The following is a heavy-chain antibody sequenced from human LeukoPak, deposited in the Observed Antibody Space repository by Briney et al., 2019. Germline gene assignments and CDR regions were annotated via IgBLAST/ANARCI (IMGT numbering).Heavy chain of an antibody. V-gene: IGHV4-61*02. CDR3: ARAPPSNYVDY. D-gene: IGHD4-11*01. Sequence: SQTLSLTCTVAGGSISSRSHHWSWIRQPAGKGLEWIGRIYTSGSTNYNPPLKSRVTISVDTSKNQFSLKLSSVTAADTAVYYCARAPPSNYVDYWGQGTLVTVSS. CDR2: IYTSGST. J-gene: IGHJ4*02. CDR1: GGSISSRSHH.